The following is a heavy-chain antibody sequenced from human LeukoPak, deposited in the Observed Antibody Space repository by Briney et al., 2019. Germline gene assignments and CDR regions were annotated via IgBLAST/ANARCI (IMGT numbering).Heavy chain of an antibody. CDR2: ISSSSGTI. V-gene: IGHV3-48*01. J-gene: IGHJ6*03. CDR1: GFTFSSYS. CDR3: ARDGDPYYDFWSGYYDYYYMDV. D-gene: IGHD3-3*01. Sequence: GGSLRLSCAASGFTFSSYSMNWVRQAPGKGLEWVSYISSSSGTIYYADSVKGRFTISRDSAKNSLYLQMNSLRAEDTAVYYCARDGDPYYDFWSGYYDYYYMDVWGKGTTVTVSS.